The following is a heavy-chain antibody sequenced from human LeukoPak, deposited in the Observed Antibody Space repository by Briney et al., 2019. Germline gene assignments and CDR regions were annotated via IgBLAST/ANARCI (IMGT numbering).Heavy chain of an antibody. CDR2: ISSSGSTI. J-gene: IGHJ4*02. CDR1: RYTFSSYE. Sequence: GGSLRLSCAASRYTFSSYEMNWVRQAPGKGLEWVSYISSSGSTIYYADSVKDRFTISRDNAKNSLYLQMNSLRAEDTAVYYCARNDYYDSSGYYLAGLIDYWGQGTLVTVSS. D-gene: IGHD3-22*01. CDR3: ARNDYYDSSGYYLAGLIDY. V-gene: IGHV3-48*03.